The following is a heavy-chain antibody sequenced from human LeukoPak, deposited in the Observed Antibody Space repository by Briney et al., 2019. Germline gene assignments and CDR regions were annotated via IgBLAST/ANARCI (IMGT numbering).Heavy chain of an antibody. D-gene: IGHD5-24*01. Sequence: SETLSLTCTVSGDSVSSYFWSWIRQPPGKGLEWIGHIYCSGSTNYNPSLKSRVTISVDTSKNQFSLKLNSVTAADTAVYYCARGLRVRRDGYNYWFDPWGQGTLVTVSS. CDR2: IYCSGST. CDR1: GDSVSSYF. CDR3: ARGLRVRRDGYNYWFDP. J-gene: IGHJ5*02. V-gene: IGHV4-59*08.